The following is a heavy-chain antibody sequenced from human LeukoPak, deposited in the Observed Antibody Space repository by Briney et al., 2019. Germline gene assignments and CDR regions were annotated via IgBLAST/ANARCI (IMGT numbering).Heavy chain of an antibody. CDR1: GFTFGDYA. Sequence: GGSLRLSCTASGFTFGDYAMSWVRQAPGKGLEWVGFIRSKAYGGTTEYAASVKGRFTISRDDSKSIAYLQMNSLKTEDTAVYYCTREPQFGGIIVVVPAAIPPPFDYWGQGTLVTVSS. J-gene: IGHJ4*02. V-gene: IGHV3-49*04. CDR3: TREPQFGGIIVVVPAAIPPPFDY. D-gene: IGHD2-2*01. CDR2: IRSKAYGGTT.